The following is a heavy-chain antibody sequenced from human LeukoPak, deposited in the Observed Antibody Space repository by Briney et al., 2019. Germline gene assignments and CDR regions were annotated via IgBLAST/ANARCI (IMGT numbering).Heavy chain of an antibody. CDR1: GGTFSSYA. CDR3: ARGAMVTGWDH. J-gene: IGHJ4*02. V-gene: IGHV1-69*06. Sequence: ASVKVSCKASGGTFSSYAISWVRQAPGQGLEWMGGIIPIFGTANYAQKFQGRVTITADKSTSTAYMELSSLRSEDTAVYYCARGAMVTGWDHWGQGTLVTVSS. D-gene: IGHD5-18*01. CDR2: IIPIFGTA.